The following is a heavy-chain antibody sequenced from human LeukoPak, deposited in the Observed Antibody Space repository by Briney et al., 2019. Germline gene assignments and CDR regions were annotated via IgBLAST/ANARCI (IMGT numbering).Heavy chain of an antibody. CDR3: ARDDRVSGTFLRWFDP. D-gene: IGHD1-26*01. Sequence: SETLSLTCTVSGGSITDYYWSWIRQPAGKGLEWIGHIYKSGSTDYNPSLKSRVTMSMDTSKSQFSLNLRSVTAADTAVYYCARDDRVSGTFLRWFDPWGQGTLVTVPS. J-gene: IGHJ5*02. V-gene: IGHV4-4*07. CDR2: IYKSGST. CDR1: GGSITDYY.